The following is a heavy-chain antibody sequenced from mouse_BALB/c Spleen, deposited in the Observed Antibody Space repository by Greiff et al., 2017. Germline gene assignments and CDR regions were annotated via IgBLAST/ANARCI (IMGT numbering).Heavy chain of an antibody. D-gene: IGHD2-2*01. CDR1: GFNIKDYY. J-gene: IGHJ2*01. Sequence: DVKLQESGAELVRSGASVKLSCTASGFNIKDYYMHWVKQRPEQGLEWIGWIDPENGDTEYAPKFQGKATMTADTSSNTAYLQLSTLTSEDTAVYYCAGLRRRDYFDYWGQGTTLTVSS. V-gene: IGHV14-4*02. CDR2: IDPENGDT. CDR3: AGLRRRDYFDY.